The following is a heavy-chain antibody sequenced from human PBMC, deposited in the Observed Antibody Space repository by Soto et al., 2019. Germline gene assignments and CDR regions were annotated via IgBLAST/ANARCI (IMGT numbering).Heavy chain of an antibody. J-gene: IGHJ6*02. CDR3: ARAAARNYYYYGMDV. D-gene: IGHD6-6*01. Sequence: GASVKVSGKASGGTFSSYAISWVRQAPGQGLEWMGGIIPIFGTANYAQKFQGRVTITADEATSTAYMELSSLRSEDTAVYYCARAAARNYYYYGMDVWGQGTTVTVSS. CDR1: GGTFSSYA. CDR2: IIPIFGTA. V-gene: IGHV1-69*13.